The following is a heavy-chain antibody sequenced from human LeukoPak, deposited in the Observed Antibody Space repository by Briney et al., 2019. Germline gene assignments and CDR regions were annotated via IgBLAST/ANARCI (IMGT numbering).Heavy chain of an antibody. V-gene: IGHV1-69*05. D-gene: IGHD2-2*01. J-gene: IGHJ3*02. Sequence: SVKVSCKASGGTFSSYAISWVRQAPGQGLEWMGGIIPIFGTANYAQKFQGRVTITTDESTSTAYMELSSLRSEDTAVYYCARAVVVPAADDAFDIWAKGQWSPSLQ. CDR1: GGTFSSYA. CDR3: ARAVVVPAADDAFDI. CDR2: IIPIFGTA.